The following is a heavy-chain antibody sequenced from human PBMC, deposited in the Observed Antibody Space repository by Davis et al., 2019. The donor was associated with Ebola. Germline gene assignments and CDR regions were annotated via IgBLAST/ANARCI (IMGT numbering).Heavy chain of an antibody. CDR3: ARIYRRSSGCFDY. D-gene: IGHD6-19*01. CDR2: IYSGGST. V-gene: IGHV3-53*01. CDR1: GFTFSSYA. J-gene: IGHJ4*02. Sequence: GGSLRLSWAASGFTFSSYAMNWVRQAPGKGLEWVSVIYSGGSTYYADSVKGRFTISRDNSKNTLYLQMNSLRAEDTAVYYCARIYRRSSGCFDYWGQGTLVTVSS.